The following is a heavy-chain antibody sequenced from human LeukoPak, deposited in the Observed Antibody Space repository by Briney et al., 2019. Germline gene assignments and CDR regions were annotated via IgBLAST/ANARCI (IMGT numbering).Heavy chain of an antibody. CDR2: IRYSGNT. CDR1: SGSITSSDYY. CDR3: ASTVEMATPDAFDI. Sequence: PSETLSLTCTVSSGSITSSDYYWGWIRQPPGKGLEWIGTIRYSGNTYYNPSLKSRVTISVDTSKNQFSLKLSSVTAADTAVYYCASTVEMATPDAFDIWGQGTMVTVSS. V-gene: IGHV4-39*01. J-gene: IGHJ3*02. D-gene: IGHD5-24*01.